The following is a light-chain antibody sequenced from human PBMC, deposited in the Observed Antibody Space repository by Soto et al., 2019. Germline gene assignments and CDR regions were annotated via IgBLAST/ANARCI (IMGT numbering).Light chain of an antibody. CDR1: RGVSSY. CDR3: QHRSDWTPRLT. V-gene: IGKV3-11*01. CDR2: DAS. J-gene: IGKJ4*01. Sequence: EIVLTQSPATLSLSPGERATLSCRASRGVSSYLAWYQQKPGQAPRLLIYDASSRATGIPARFSGSGSGTGFTFTISILEPEHVAVYYCQHRSDWTPRLTFGGGTKVEIK.